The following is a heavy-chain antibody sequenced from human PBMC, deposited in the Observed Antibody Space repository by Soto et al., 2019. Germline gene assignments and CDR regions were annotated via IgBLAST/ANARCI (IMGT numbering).Heavy chain of an antibody. V-gene: IGHV1-18*01. Sequence: QVQLVQSGAEVKKPGASVKVSCKASGYTFTSYGISWVRQAPGQGLEWMGWISAYNGNTNYAQKLQGRVTMTTDTSTSTAYMELRSLRSDEPAVYYCARDGVNGYCSSTSCYAGGIAFDIWGQGTMVTVSS. CDR2: ISAYNGNT. CDR1: GYTFTSYG. CDR3: ARDGVNGYCSSTSCYAGGIAFDI. J-gene: IGHJ3*02. D-gene: IGHD2-2*03.